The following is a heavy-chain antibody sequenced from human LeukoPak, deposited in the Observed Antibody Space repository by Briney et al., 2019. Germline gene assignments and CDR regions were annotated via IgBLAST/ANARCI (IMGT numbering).Heavy chain of an antibody. CDR3: AKSPAHYYGSGSYPDN. V-gene: IGHV3-33*06. D-gene: IGHD3-10*01. CDR1: GFAFSNYG. Sequence: PGRSLRLSCVASGFAFSNYGMHWVRQAPGKGLQWVALIWYDGRNEYYADSVKGRFTISRDNSKNTLYLQMNSLRAEDTALYYCAKSPAHYYGSGSYPDNWGQGTLVTVSS. J-gene: IGHJ4*02. CDR2: IWYDGRNE.